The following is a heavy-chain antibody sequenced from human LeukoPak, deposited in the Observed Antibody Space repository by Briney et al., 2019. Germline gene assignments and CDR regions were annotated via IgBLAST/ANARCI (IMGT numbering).Heavy chain of an antibody. J-gene: IGHJ4*02. D-gene: IGHD3-16*01. CDR1: GGSFSGYY. V-gene: IGHV4-34*01. CDR2: INHSGST. Sequence: SETLSLTCAVYGGSFSGYYWSWIRQPPGKGLEWIGEINHSGSTNYNPSLKSRVTISVDTSKNQFSLKLSSVTAADTAVYCCAMGRGPYYFDYWGQGTLVTVSS. CDR3: AMGRGPYYFDY.